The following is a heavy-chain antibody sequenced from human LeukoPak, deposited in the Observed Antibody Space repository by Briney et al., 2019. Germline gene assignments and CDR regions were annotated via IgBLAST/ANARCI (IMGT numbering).Heavy chain of an antibody. Sequence: SVKVSCKASGFTFTNSAMQWLRQARGQRLEWIGWIVVGKGNTNYAQKFQERVNITREMSTSTAYMELSSLRSEYTAVYYCAAVGATTFWYFDLWGRGTLVTVSS. CDR2: IVVGKGNT. V-gene: IGHV1-58*02. J-gene: IGHJ2*01. D-gene: IGHD1-26*01. CDR1: GFTFTNSA. CDR3: AAVGATTFWYFDL.